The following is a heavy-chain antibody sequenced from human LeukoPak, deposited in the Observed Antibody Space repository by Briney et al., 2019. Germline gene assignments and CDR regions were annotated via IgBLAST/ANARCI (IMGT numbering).Heavy chain of an antibody. CDR3: AKDEPGIAVAGSFDY. Sequence: GGSLRLSCAASGLTFDDYAMHWVRQAPGKGLEWVSGISWNSGSIGYADSVKGRFTISRDNAKNSLYLQMSSLRAEDTALYYCAKDEPGIAVAGSFDYWGQGTLVTVSS. J-gene: IGHJ4*02. CDR2: ISWNSGSI. D-gene: IGHD6-19*01. CDR1: GLTFDDYA. V-gene: IGHV3-9*01.